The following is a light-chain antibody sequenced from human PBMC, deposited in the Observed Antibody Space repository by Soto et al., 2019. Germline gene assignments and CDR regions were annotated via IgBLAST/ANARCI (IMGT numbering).Light chain of an antibody. CDR1: QSVTSSY. CDR2: GAS. CDR3: QQYGSSPKLS. J-gene: IGKJ4*01. V-gene: IGKV3-20*01. Sequence: EIVLTQSPGTLSLSPGERATLSCRASQSVTSSYLAWYQQKPGQAPRLLIYGASSRATGIPDRFSGSGSGTDFTLTISILEPEDFAVYYCQQYGSSPKLSCGGGTKVDIK.